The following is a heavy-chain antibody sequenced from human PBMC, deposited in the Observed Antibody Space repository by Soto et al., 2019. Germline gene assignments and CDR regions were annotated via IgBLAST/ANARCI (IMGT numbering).Heavy chain of an antibody. Sequence: PGGSLRLSCAASGFTFSDDYMSWIRQAPGKGLEWVSYISSSGSTIYYADSVKGRFTISRDNAKNSLYLQMNSLRAEDTAVYYCARGVLGYCSSTSCYPDAFDIWGQGTMVTVSS. CDR3: ARGVLGYCSSTSCYPDAFDI. D-gene: IGHD2-2*01. J-gene: IGHJ3*02. CDR1: GFTFSDDY. V-gene: IGHV3-11*01. CDR2: ISSSGSTI.